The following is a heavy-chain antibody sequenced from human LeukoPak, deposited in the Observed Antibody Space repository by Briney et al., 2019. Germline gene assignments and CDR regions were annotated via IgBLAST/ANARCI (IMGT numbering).Heavy chain of an antibody. CDR1: GGTFSSYA. V-gene: IGHV1-69*05. CDR2: IIPIFGTA. D-gene: IGHD5-18*01. J-gene: IGHJ4*02. CDR3: ARLGAVDTAMVGFDY. Sequence: SVKVSCKASGGTFSSYAISWVRQAPGQGLEWMGGIIPIFGTANYAQKFQGRVTITTDESTSTGYMELSSLRSEDSAVYYCARLGAVDTAMVGFDYWGQGTLVTVSS.